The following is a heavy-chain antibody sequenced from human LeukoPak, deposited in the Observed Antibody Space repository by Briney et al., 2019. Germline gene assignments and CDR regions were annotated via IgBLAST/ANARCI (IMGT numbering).Heavy chain of an antibody. CDR2: IRSKAYGATT. D-gene: IGHD3-3*01. J-gene: IGHJ5*02. CDR3: TRTTPLYDFWSGYPTNP. CDR1: GFTFGDYT. Sequence: GGSLRLSCTASGFTFGDYTMTWVRQAPGKGLEWVGFIRSKAYGATTEYAASVKGRFTISRDDSKSIAYLQMNSLKTEDTAVYYCTRTTPLYDFWSGYPTNPWGQGTLVTVSS. V-gene: IGHV3-49*04.